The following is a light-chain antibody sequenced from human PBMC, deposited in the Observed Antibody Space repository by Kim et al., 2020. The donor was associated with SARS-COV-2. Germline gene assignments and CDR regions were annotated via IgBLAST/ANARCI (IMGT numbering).Light chain of an antibody. J-gene: IGKJ1*01. CDR1: QSVGRY. Sequence: EIVLTQSPTTLSLSPGERATLSCGTSQSVGRYLAWYQQKPGQAPRLLIYDASTRAPGIPARFIGSGSETDFTLTISSLEPEDFAVYYCQQRSKWRTFGQGTKVDIK. V-gene: IGKV3-11*01. CDR3: QQRSKWRT. CDR2: DAS.